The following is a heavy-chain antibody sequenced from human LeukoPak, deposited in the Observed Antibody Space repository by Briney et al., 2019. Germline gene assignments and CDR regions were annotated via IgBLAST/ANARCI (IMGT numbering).Heavy chain of an antibody. J-gene: IGHJ4*02. CDR2: IYYTGSPT. CDR3: ARDFLRDYGDPFDS. Sequence: SETLSLTCTVSGDSISSTTDYWGWIRQPPGKGLEWIGTIYYTGSPTFYSPSLQSRLTMSVDTSKNHFSLKLTSVTAADTAVYYCARDFLRDYGDPFDSWGQGTLVTVSS. V-gene: IGHV4-39*07. CDR1: GDSISSTTDY. D-gene: IGHD4-17*01.